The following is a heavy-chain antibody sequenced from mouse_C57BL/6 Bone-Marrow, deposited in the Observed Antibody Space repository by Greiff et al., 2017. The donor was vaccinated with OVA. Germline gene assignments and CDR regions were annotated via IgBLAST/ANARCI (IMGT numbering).Heavy chain of an antibody. CDR1: GYTFTSYW. Sequence: VQLQQSGTVLARPGASVKMSCKTSGYTFTSYWMHWVKQRPGQGLEWIGAIYPGNSDTSYNQKFKGKAKLTAVTSASTAYMELSSLTNEDSAVYYCTRSGYYGSSWGYAMDYWGQGTSVTVSS. CDR2: IYPGNSDT. V-gene: IGHV1-5*01. D-gene: IGHD1-1*01. J-gene: IGHJ4*01. CDR3: TRSGYYGSSWGYAMDY.